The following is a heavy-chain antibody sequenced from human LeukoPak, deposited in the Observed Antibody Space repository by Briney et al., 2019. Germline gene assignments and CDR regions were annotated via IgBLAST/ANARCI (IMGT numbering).Heavy chain of an antibody. CDR3: VMYYYDSSGPGD. CDR2: INPSGGST. CDR1: GYTFTSYY. V-gene: IGHV1-46*01. Sequence: APVKVSCKASGYTFTSYYMHWVRQAPGQGLEWMGIINPSGGSTSYAQKFQGRVTMTRDTSTSTVYMELSSLRSEDTAVYYCVMYYYDSSGPGDWGQGTLVTVSS. J-gene: IGHJ4*02. D-gene: IGHD3-22*01.